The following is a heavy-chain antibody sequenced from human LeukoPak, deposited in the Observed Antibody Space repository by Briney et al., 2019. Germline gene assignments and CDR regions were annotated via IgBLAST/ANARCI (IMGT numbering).Heavy chain of an antibody. J-gene: IGHJ4*02. V-gene: IGHV1-8*01. Sequence: ASVKVSCKASGYTFTSYDINWVRQATAQGLEWMGWMNPNSGNTGYAQKFQGRVTMTRNTSISTAYMELSSLRSEDTAVYYCARGPYYDSSGYYRFDYWGQGTLVTVSS. CDR2: MNPNSGNT. CDR3: ARGPYYDSSGYYRFDY. D-gene: IGHD3-22*01. CDR1: GYTFTSYD.